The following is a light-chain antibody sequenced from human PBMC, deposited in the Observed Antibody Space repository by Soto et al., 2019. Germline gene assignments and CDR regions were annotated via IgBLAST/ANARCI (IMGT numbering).Light chain of an antibody. CDR1: QSVSSN. J-gene: IGKJ2*01. V-gene: IGKV3-15*01. CDR3: QQYYTWPRT. Sequence: EIVMTQSPATLSESPGERATLSCRASQSVSSNLAWYQQKPGQAPRLLIYGASNRATGMPARFSGSGSGIECTLTISSLQSEDFAVYYCQQYYTWPRTFGQGTKLEIK. CDR2: GAS.